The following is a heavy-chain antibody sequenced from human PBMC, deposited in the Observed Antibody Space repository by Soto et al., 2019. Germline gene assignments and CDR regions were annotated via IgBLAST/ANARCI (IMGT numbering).Heavy chain of an antibody. CDR3: ARIHYYDSSGYHSTAYYGMDV. Sequence: ASVKVSCKASGYTFTTYYMHWVRQAPGQVLEWMGIINPSGGSTSYAQKYQGRVTMTRDKSTSTVYMELSSLRSEDTAVYYCARIHYYDSSGYHSTAYYGMDVWGQGTTVTVSS. V-gene: IGHV1-46*01. J-gene: IGHJ6*02. CDR2: INPSGGST. CDR1: GYTFTTYY. D-gene: IGHD3-22*01.